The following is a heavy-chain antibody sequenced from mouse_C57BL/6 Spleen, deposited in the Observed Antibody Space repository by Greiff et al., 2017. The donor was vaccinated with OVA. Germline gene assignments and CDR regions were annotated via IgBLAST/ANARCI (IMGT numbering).Heavy chain of an antibody. J-gene: IGHJ2*01. CDR3: ADGYYYFDY. CDR2: IYPGDGDT. D-gene: IGHD2-3*01. V-gene: IGHV1-82*01. Sequence: QVTLKVSGPELVKPGASVKISCKASGYAFSSSWMNWVKQRPGKGLEWIGRIYPGDGDTNYNGKFKGKATLTADKASSTAYMQLSSLTSEDSAVYFCADGYYYFDYWGQGTTLTVSS. CDR1: GYAFSSSW.